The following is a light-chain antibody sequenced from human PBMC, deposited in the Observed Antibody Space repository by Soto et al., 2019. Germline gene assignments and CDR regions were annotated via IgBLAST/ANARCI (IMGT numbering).Light chain of an antibody. J-gene: IGLJ1*01. V-gene: IGLV3-21*02. CDR2: DDS. CDR3: QVWDSTRDHFV. Sequence: SYELTQPPSVSVAPGQTASISCGENNIGSRSVHWYRQKPGQAPVLVVHDDSDRPSGIPERFSGSNSGNTATLTISRVEAGDEADYYCQVWDSTRDHFVFGTGTKVTVL. CDR1: NIGSRS.